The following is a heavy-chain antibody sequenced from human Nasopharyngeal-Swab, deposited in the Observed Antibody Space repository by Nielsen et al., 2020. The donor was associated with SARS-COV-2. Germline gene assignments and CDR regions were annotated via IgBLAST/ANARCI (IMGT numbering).Heavy chain of an antibody. J-gene: IGHJ6*03. V-gene: IGHV3-13*01. CDR3: TRTLLASYMDV. Sequence: GESLKISCAASGFTFSRFDMHWVRQVMGKGLEWVSAIGTAGDTYYPRSMKGRFTISRGDAENILYLQMNSLRAEDTAVYYCTRTLLASYMDVWGKGTTVTVSS. CDR2: IGTAGDT. CDR1: GFTFSRFD.